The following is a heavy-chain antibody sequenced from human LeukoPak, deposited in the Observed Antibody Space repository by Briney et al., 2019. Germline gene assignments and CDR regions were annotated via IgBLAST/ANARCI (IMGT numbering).Heavy chain of an antibody. Sequence: SETLSLTCTVSGGSMSTYYWSWIRQPPEKGLEWIGYIYYSGSTNYNPSLKSRVTISVDTSKNQFSLKLSSVTAADTAVYYCARDMSGRYDPYYDLWSGPKGDAFDIWGQGTMVTVSS. CDR3: ARDMSGRYDPYYDLWSGPKGDAFDI. CDR1: GGSMSTYY. V-gene: IGHV4-59*12. CDR2: IYYSGST. D-gene: IGHD3-3*01. J-gene: IGHJ3*02.